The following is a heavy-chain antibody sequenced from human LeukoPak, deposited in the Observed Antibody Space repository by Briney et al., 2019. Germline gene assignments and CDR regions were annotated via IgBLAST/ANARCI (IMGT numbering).Heavy chain of an antibody. CDR3: AKGLRVHYYYYYGMDV. D-gene: IGHD5/OR15-5a*01. CDR1: GFTFSSYG. CDR2: ISYDGSNK. Sequence: PGRSLRLSCAASGFTFSSYGMHWVRQAPGKGLEWVAVISYDGSNKYYADSVKGRFTISRDNSKNTLYLQMNSLRAEDTAVYYCAKGLRVHYYYYYGMDVWGQGTTVTVSS. V-gene: IGHV3-30*18. J-gene: IGHJ6*02.